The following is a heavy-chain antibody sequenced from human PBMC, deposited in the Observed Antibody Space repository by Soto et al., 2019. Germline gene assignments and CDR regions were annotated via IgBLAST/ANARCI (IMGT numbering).Heavy chain of an antibody. V-gene: IGHV4-4*02. CDR3: ARNWNLALVPAAYFDS. D-gene: IGHD2-2*01. Sequence: SETLSLTCAVSGDSISSNNWWSWVRQPPGKGLEWIGEIYHSGSTHYNPSLQSRVTISIDTSKNQFSLNLNSVTAADTAVYYCARNWNLALVPAAYFDSWGQGTMVTVSS. J-gene: IGHJ4*02. CDR1: GDSISSNNW. CDR2: IYHSGST.